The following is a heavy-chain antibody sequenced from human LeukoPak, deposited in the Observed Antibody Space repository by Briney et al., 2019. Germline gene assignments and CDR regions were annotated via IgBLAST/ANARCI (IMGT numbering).Heavy chain of an antibody. CDR1: GFTFSSYW. J-gene: IGHJ3*02. CDR2: INSDGSST. CDR3: ARIGYYDAFDI. Sequence: GGSLRLSCAASGFTFSSYWMHWVRQAPGKGLVWVSRINSDGSSTSYADSVKGRFTISRDNAKNTLYLQMNSLRAEDTAVYYCARIGYYDAFDIWGQGTMVTVSS. V-gene: IGHV3-74*01. D-gene: IGHD3-22*01.